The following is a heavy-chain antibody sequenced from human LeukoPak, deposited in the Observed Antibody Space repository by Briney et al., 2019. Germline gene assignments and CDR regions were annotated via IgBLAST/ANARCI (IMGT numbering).Heavy chain of an antibody. CDR1: GYTFTSYG. D-gene: IGHD6-19*01. CDR3: ARDPVQWGWTNWFDP. CDR2: IIPILGIA. V-gene: IGHV1-69*04. J-gene: IGHJ5*02. Sequence: SVKVSCKASGYTFTSYGISWVRQAPGQGLEWMGRIIPILGIANYAQKFQGRVTITADKSTSTAYMELSSLRSEDTAVYYCARDPVQWGWTNWFDPWGQGTLVTVSS.